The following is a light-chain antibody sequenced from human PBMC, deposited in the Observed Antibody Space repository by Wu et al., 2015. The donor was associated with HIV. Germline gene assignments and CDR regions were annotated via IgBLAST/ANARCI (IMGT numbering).Light chain of an antibody. CDR3: QQYDSSPPWT. Sequence: EIVLTQSPGTLSLSPGERATLSCTASQSISANYLAWYQQKPSQAPRLLIFGVSNRATGVPARFSGSGSGTDFALTISRLEPEDFAVYFCQQYDSSPPWTFGQGTRV. CDR2: GVS. V-gene: IGKV3-20*01. CDR1: QSISANY. J-gene: IGKJ1*01.